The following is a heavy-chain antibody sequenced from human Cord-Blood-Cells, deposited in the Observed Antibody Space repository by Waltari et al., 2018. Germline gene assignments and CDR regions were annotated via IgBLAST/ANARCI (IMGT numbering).Heavy chain of an antibody. CDR1: GFTFSSSV. D-gene: IGHD6-19*01. Sequence: VHLVESGGGVVQPGRSLRLSCAAAGFTFSSSVMHWVRQGPGKGREWVAVISYDGSNKYYADSVKGRFTISRDNSKNTLYLQMNSLRAEDTAVYYCAKARGSGWYWYFDLWGRGTLVTVSS. V-gene: IGHV3-30*18. CDR2: ISYDGSNK. CDR3: AKARGSGWYWYFDL. J-gene: IGHJ2*01.